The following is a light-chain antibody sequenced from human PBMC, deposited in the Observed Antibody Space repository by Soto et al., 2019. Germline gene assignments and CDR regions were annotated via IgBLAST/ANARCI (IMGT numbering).Light chain of an antibody. V-gene: IGKV1-39*01. CDR2: AAS. CDR3: QQTYSSPIT. CDR1: QSISSY. J-gene: IGKJ5*01. Sequence: DTQMNQSPSSLSASVGDSIAITCRASQSISSYLNWYPQKPGKAPKLLISAASILQSGVPSRFSGSGSGTDFTLTISNLQPEDFAGYYCQQTYSSPITFGQGTRLEIK.